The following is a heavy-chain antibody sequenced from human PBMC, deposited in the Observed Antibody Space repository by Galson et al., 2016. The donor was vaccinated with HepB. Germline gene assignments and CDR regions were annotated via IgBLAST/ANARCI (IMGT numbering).Heavy chain of an antibody. J-gene: IGHJ2*01. Sequence: SLRLSCAASGFTFSNHWMTWVRQAPGKGLEWVANIKQDGGEKYYVDSVKGRFTISRDNAKNSLYLQMSNLRAEDTAVYYCARASLHMVRGVSQWYFDLWGRGTLVTVSS. CDR2: IKQDGGEK. V-gene: IGHV3-7*01. D-gene: IGHD3-10*01. CDR1: GFTFSNHW. CDR3: ARASLHMVRGVSQWYFDL.